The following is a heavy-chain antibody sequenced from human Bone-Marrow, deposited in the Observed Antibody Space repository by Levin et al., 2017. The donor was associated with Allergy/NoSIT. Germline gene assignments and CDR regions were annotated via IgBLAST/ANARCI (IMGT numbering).Heavy chain of an antibody. Sequence: LSLTCAASGFTFSSYTMNWVRQTPGKGLEWVSSISSSSGYIYYADSVKGRFTISRDNSKNSLYLQMISLRAEDTAVYHCARDRGIVAATPDAFDIWGQGTMVTVSS. J-gene: IGHJ3*02. CDR2: ISSSSGYI. CDR1: GFTFSSYT. V-gene: IGHV3-21*01. CDR3: ARDRGIVAATPDAFDI. D-gene: IGHD1-26*01.